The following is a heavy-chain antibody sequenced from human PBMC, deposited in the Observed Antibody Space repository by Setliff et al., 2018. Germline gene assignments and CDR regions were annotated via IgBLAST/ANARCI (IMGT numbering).Heavy chain of an antibody. CDR3: ARELRSPFWHIDF. CDR1: GGSFDSDV. J-gene: IGHJ4*02. D-gene: IGHD3-16*01. Sequence: EASVKVSCKASGGSFDSDVITWVRQAPGQGLEWMGRLIPILRKTNYAENFQGRVSITADGSTNTVHMEVTSLRTEDTAVYYCARELRSPFWHIDFWGQGTLVTVSS. V-gene: IGHV1-69*13. CDR2: LIPILRKT.